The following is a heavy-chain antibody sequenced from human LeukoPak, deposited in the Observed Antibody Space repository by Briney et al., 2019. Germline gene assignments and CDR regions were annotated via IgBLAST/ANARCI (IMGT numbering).Heavy chain of an antibody. Sequence: PSETLSLTCTVSGGSISSYYWSWIRQPPGKGLEWIGYIYYSGNTNYNPSLKSRVTISVDTSKNQFSLQLSSVTAADTAVYYCARAPGGNPITHYFDSWGQGTLVTVSS. CDR3: ARAPGGNPITHYFDS. D-gene: IGHD1-14*01. CDR2: IYYSGNT. V-gene: IGHV4-59*01. J-gene: IGHJ4*02. CDR1: GGSISSYY.